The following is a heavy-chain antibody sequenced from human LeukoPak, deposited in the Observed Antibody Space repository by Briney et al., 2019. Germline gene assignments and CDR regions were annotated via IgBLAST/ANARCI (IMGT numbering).Heavy chain of an antibody. CDR1: GYTFTSYG. Sequence: ASVKVSCKASGYTFTSYGISWVRQAPGQGLEWMGWISAYNGNTNYAQKFQGRVTMTRDMSTSTVYMELSSLRSEDTAVYYCASVLVSNDAFDIWGQGTMVTVSS. CDR3: ASVLVSNDAFDI. D-gene: IGHD2-8*02. V-gene: IGHV1-18*01. J-gene: IGHJ3*02. CDR2: ISAYNGNT.